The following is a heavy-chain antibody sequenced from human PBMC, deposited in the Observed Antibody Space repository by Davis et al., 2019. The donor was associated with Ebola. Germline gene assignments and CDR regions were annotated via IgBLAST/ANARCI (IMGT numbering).Heavy chain of an antibody. CDR3: ARRDTIRGYGMDV. J-gene: IGHJ6*02. CDR2: ISAYNGNT. CDR1: GYTFTSYG. V-gene: IGHV1-18*01. Sequence: ASVKVSCKASGYTFTSYGISWVRQAPGQGLEWMGWISAYNGNTNYAQKFQGWVTMTRDTSISTAYMELSRLRSDDTAVYYCARRDTIRGYGMDVWGQGTTVTVSS. D-gene: IGHD3-10*01.